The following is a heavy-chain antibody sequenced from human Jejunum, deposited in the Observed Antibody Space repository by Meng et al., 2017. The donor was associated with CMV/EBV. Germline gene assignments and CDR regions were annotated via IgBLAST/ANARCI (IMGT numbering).Heavy chain of an antibody. J-gene: IGHJ5*02. CDR1: FGSICSGDYF. CDR3: ARGQRSYSGSYPEWFDP. V-gene: IGHV4-30-4*01. CDR2: IYYSGST. Sequence: GPGHVYPSLPLYVPSTVSFGSICSGDYFWGWIRPPPGKGLEWIGCIYYSGSTYYNPSLTGRVTISVDTSKNQFSLNLSSVTAADTAVYYCARGQRSYSGSYPEWFDPWGQGTLVTVSS. D-gene: IGHD1-26*01.